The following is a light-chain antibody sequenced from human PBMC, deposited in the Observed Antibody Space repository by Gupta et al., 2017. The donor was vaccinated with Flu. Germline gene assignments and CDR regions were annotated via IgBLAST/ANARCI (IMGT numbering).Light chain of an antibody. J-gene: IGLJ3*02. CDR1: RNNVGNEG. Sequence: TATLTCTGNRNNVGNEGVAWLQQHQGHPPKHLSFRNNRRPSGISERFSALRSGNTASLTITALQAEDEADYYCAAWDSSLNEWVFGGGTKLTVL. CDR2: RNN. CDR3: AAWDSSLNEWV. V-gene: IGLV10-54*04.